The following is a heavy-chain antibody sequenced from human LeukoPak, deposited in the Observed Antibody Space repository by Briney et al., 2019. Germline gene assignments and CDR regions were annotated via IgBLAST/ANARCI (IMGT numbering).Heavy chain of an antibody. CDR3: ARGTEVRGVIGPFDY. V-gene: IGHV1-18*01. CDR2: ISAYNGNT. CDR1: GYTFTSYG. J-gene: IGHJ4*02. D-gene: IGHD3-10*01. Sequence: ASVKVSCKASGYTFTSYGISWVRQAPGQGLEWMGWISAYNGNTNYAQKLEGRVTMTTDTSTSTAYMELRSLRSDDTAVYYCARGTEVRGVIGPFDYWGQGTLVTVSS.